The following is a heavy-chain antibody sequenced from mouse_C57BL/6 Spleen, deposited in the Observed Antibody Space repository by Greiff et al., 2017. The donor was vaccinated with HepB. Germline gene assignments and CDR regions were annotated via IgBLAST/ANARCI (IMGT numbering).Heavy chain of an antibody. V-gene: IGHV2-5*01. CDR3: AKNSGDYDRGYYFDY. D-gene: IGHD2-4*01. CDR1: GFSLTSYG. Sequence: QVQLQQSGPGLVQPSQSLSITCTVSGFSLTSYGVHWVRQSPGKGLEWLGVIWRGGSTDYNAAFMSRLSITKDNSKSQVFFKMNSLQADDTAIYYCAKNSGDYDRGYYFDYWGQGTTLTVSS. J-gene: IGHJ2*01. CDR2: IWRGGST.